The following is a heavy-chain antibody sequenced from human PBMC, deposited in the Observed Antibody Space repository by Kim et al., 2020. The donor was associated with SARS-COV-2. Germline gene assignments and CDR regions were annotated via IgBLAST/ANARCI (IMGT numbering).Heavy chain of an antibody. Sequence: SVKGRFTISRDNSKNTLYLQMNSLRAEDTAVYYCAKLQAAAGTYYYGMDVWGQGTTVTVSS. CDR3: AKLQAAAGTYYYGMDV. D-gene: IGHD6-13*01. V-gene: IGHV3-33*06. J-gene: IGHJ6*02.